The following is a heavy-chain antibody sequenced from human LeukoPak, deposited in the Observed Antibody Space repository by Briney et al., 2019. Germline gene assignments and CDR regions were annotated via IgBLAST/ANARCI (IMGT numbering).Heavy chain of an antibody. Sequence: PGGSLRLSCAASGFTFSSYSMNWVRQAPGKGLEWVSSISSSSSYIYYADSVKGRFTISRDNAKNSLYLQMNSLRAEDTAVYYCARGPYYDFWSGYYHYYYGMDVWGQGTTVTVSS. D-gene: IGHD3-3*01. CDR2: ISSSSSYI. CDR3: ARGPYYDFWSGYYHYYYGMDV. J-gene: IGHJ6*02. V-gene: IGHV3-21*01. CDR1: GFTFSSYS.